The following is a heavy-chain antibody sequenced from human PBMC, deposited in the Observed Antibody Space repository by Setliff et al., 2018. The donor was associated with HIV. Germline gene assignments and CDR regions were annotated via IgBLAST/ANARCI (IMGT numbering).Heavy chain of an antibody. CDR2: MYFSGNA. J-gene: IGHJ6*02. Sequence: NPSETLSLTCTVSGGSISSHYWSWIRQAPGKGLEWIGTMYFSGNARNSPSLKSRVTISVDTSKNQLSLNLTSVTAADTAVYYCARVEATVRGATYGMDVWGQGTTVTVSS. CDR3: ARVEATVRGATYGMDV. V-gene: IGHV4-59*11. CDR1: GGSISSHY. D-gene: IGHD3-10*01.